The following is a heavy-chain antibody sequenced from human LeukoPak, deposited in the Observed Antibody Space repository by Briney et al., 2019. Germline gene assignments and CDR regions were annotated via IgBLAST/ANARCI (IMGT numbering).Heavy chain of an antibody. CDR1: GFTFSSYS. CDR3: ARDRSSSSWNWFDP. Sequence: PGGSLRLSCAASGFTFSSYSMNWVRQAPGKGLEWVSSISSSSSYIYYADSVKGRFTISRDNAKNSLYLQMNSLRAEDTAVYYCARDRSSSSWNWFDPWGQGTLVTVSS. V-gene: IGHV3-21*01. D-gene: IGHD6-13*01. CDR2: ISSSSSYI. J-gene: IGHJ5*02.